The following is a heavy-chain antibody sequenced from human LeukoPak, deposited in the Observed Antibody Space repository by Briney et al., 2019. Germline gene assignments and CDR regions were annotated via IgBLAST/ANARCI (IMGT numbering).Heavy chain of an antibody. D-gene: IGHD2-2*01. CDR2: INHSGST. V-gene: IGHV4-34*01. Sequence: SETLSLTCAVYGGSFSDYYWSWIRQPPGKGLEWIGEINHSGSTNYNPSLKSRVTMSVGTSKNLFTLKLSSVAAADTAVYYCARGKVVVVPAAIPGGYYFDYWGQGTLVTVSS. J-gene: IGHJ4*02. CDR3: ARGKVVVVPAAIPGGYYFDY. CDR1: GGSFSDYY.